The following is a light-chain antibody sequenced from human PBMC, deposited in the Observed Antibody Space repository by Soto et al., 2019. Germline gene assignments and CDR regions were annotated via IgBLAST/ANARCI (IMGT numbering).Light chain of an antibody. CDR3: QQFSSYPLT. V-gene: IGKV3-15*01. J-gene: IGKJ4*01. Sequence: ETVMTQSPATLSVSPGESATLSCRASQSVSSNLAWYQQKPGQAPRLLIYGASTRATGIPARFSGGGSGTDFTLTISRLEPEDFAVYYCQQFSSYPLTFGGGTKVDIK. CDR2: GAS. CDR1: QSVSSN.